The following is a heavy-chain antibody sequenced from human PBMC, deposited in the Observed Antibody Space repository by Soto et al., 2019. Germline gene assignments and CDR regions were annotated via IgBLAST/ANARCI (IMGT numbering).Heavy chain of an antibody. Sequence: GSLRLSCAASGFTFSSYWMSWGRQAPWKGLEWVANIKQDGSEKYYVDSVKGRFTISRDNAKNTLYLQMNSLRAEDTAVYYCARDMVAVTLPTEDYGIDVWGQGTTVTVSS. CDR2: IKQDGSEK. CDR1: GFTFSSYW. CDR3: ARDMVAVTLPTEDYGIDV. J-gene: IGHJ6*02. D-gene: IGHD4-4*01. V-gene: IGHV3-7*01.